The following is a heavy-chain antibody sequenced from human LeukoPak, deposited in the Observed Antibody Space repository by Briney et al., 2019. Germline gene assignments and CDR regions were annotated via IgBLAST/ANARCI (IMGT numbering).Heavy chain of an antibody. CDR3: ATDFVGDHGDY. CDR1: GYTLNQLS. J-gene: IGHJ4*02. V-gene: IGHV1-24*01. D-gene: IGHD4-17*01. CDR2: FDSEDGDT. Sequence: ASVTVSYKVSGYTLNQLSMHWVRQAPGKGREWMGCFDSEDGDTIYAQKFQGRVIMVEDTSTDTAYMELSSLRSEDAVVYYWATDFVGDHGDYWGQGTMVTVSS.